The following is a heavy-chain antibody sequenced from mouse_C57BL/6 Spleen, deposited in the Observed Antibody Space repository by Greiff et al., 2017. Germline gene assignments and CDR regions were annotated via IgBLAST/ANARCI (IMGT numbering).Heavy chain of an antibody. D-gene: IGHD2-1*01. J-gene: IGHJ1*03. CDR3: ARSNYYGNYDWYFEG. Sequence: EVQVVESGAELVKPGASVKLSCTASGFNIKDYYMHWVKQRTEQGLEWIGRIDPEDGETKYAPKFQGKATITADTSSNTAYLQLSSRTSEDTAVYYWARSNYYGNYDWYFEGWGTGTTVTVSS. CDR1: GFNIKDYY. V-gene: IGHV14-2*01. CDR2: IDPEDGET.